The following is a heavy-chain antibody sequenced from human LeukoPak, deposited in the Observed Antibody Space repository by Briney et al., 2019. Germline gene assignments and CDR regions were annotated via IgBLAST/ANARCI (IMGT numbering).Heavy chain of an antibody. D-gene: IGHD2-15*01. CDR1: GGSISSGSYY. CDR3: ARASEKYCSGGSCYPFDY. V-gene: IGHV4-61*02. Sequence: SQTLSLTCTVSGGSISSGSYYWSWIRQPAGKGLEWIGRIYTSGSTNYNPSLKSRVTISVDTSKNQFSLKLSSVTAADTAVYYCARASEKYCSGGSCYPFDYWGQGTLVTVSS. J-gene: IGHJ4*02. CDR2: IYTSGST.